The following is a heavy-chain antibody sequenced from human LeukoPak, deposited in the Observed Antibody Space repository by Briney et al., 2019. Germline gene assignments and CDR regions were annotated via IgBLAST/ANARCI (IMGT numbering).Heavy chain of an antibody. Sequence: SETLSLTCTVSGGSISSYYWSWIRQPPGKGLEWIGYIYYSGSTNYNPSLKSRVTISVDTSKNQFSLKLSSVTAADTAVYYCARQGEMATDFDYWGQGTLVTVSS. CDR1: GGSISSYY. CDR3: ARQGEMATDFDY. V-gene: IGHV4-59*08. J-gene: IGHJ4*02. CDR2: IYYSGST. D-gene: IGHD5-24*01.